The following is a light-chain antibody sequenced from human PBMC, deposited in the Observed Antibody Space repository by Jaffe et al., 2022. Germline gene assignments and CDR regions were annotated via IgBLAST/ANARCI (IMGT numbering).Light chain of an antibody. CDR2: EVT. Sequence: QSALTQPPSASGSPGQSVTISCTGTSSDIGNYDYVSWYQQYPGKAPKLMLYEVTKRPSGVPDRFSGSKSGNTASLTVSGLRAEDEAHYYCSSYAGSNWVFGGGTELTVL. CDR3: SSYAGSNWV. J-gene: IGLJ3*02. CDR1: SSDIGNYDY. V-gene: IGLV2-8*01.